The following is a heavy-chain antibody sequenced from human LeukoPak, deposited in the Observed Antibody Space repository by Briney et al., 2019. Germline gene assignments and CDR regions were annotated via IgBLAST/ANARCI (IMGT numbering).Heavy chain of an antibody. V-gene: IGHV3-21*01. CDR1: GFTFSSYT. J-gene: IGHJ4*02. CDR3: ASDYYDSSGYYYDYFDY. Sequence: GSLRLSCAASGFTFSSYTMSWVRQAPGKGLEWVSSISSSSSYIYYADSVKGRFTISRDNAKNSLYLQMNSLRAEDTAVYYCASDYYDSSGYYYDYFDYWGQGTLVTVSS. CDR2: ISSSSSYI. D-gene: IGHD3-22*01.